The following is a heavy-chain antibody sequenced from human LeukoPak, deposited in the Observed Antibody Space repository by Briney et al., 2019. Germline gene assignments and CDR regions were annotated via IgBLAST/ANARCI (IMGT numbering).Heavy chain of an antibody. Sequence: GGSLRLSCAASGVTFSSYAMTWVRQAPGKGLEWVANIKQDGSEKYCVDSVKGRFTISRDNAKNSLYLQMNSLRAEDTAIYYCARVRGSYCLDYWGQGTLVTVSS. CDR1: GVTFSSYA. CDR2: IKQDGSEK. V-gene: IGHV3-7*01. J-gene: IGHJ4*02. D-gene: IGHD1-26*01. CDR3: ARVRGSYCLDY.